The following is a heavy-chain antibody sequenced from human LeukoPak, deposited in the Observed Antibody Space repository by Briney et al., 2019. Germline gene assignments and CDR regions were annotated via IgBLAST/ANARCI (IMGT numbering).Heavy chain of an antibody. CDR2: VKEDGSEQ. CDR3: TRQPTTLDGSKFMSTDH. J-gene: IGHJ4*02. V-gene: IGHV3-7*01. CDR1: GFTFNSYW. D-gene: IGHD5/OR15-5a*01. Sequence: GGSLRLSCAASGFTFNSYWMSWVRQAPGKGLEWVASVKEDGSEQYYVDSVRGRLIISRDNAKNSLYLQMSSLRAEDTAVYYCTRQPTTLDGSKFMSTDHWGQGTLVTVSS.